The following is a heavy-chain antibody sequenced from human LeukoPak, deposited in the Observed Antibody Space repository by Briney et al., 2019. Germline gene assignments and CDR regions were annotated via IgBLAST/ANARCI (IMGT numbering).Heavy chain of an antibody. J-gene: IGHJ4*02. V-gene: IGHV3-21*01. CDR1: GFTFSSYS. Sequence: GGSLRLSCAASGFTFSSYSMNWVRQAPGKGLEWFSSISSSSSYIYYADSVKGRFTISRDNAKNSLYLQMNSLRAEDTAVYYCARGGIAVAGLDYWGQGTLVTVSS. CDR3: ARGGIAVAGLDY. D-gene: IGHD6-19*01. CDR2: ISSSSSYI.